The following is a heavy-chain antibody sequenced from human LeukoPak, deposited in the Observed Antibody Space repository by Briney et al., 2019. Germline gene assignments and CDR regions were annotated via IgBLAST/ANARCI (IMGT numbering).Heavy chain of an antibody. CDR2: IGGDGVAT. Sequence: PGGSLRLSCAAPGFTFGNFAMNWVRQAPGKGLEWISGIGGDGVATYHVDSVKGRFTIPRDNLRNTIYLQMNSLRVDDTAVYYCAKDVRGFRRPADSWGQGTLVTVSS. D-gene: IGHD5-12*01. CDR1: GFTFGNFA. V-gene: IGHV3-23*01. CDR3: AKDVRGFRRPADS. J-gene: IGHJ4*02.